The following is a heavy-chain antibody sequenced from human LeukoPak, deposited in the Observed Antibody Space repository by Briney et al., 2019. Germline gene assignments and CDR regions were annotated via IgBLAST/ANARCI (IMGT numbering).Heavy chain of an antibody. J-gene: IGHJ5*02. CDR3: ARESPPNWFDP. V-gene: IGHV1-46*01. CDR2: INPNGGTT. Sequence: RASVKVSCTASGYTFITYYIHWVRQAPGQGLEWMGIINPNGGTTSYAQKFQGRVTMTRDTSTSTVYMELSSLRSDDTGMYYCARESPPNWFDPWGQGTLVTVSS. CDR1: GYTFITYY.